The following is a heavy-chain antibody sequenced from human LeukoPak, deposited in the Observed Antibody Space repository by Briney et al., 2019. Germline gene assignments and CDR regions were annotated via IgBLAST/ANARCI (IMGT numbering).Heavy chain of an antibody. CDR3: ARGGNIFWSGYYDYFDS. CDR2: IYTSGRT. Sequence: PSETLSLTCTVSGGSISSDNYYWNWIRQPAGKGLEWIGRIYTSGRTIYNPSLKSRVTMSVDASKNLLSLKVTSVNAADTAVYYCARGGNIFWSGYYDYFDSWGQGTLVIVSS. D-gene: IGHD3-3*01. V-gene: IGHV4-61*02. J-gene: IGHJ4*02. CDR1: GGSISSDNYY.